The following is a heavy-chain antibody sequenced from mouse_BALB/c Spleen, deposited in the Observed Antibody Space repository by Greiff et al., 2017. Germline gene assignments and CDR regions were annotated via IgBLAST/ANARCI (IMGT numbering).Heavy chain of an antibody. V-gene: IGHV1-9*01. J-gene: IGHJ3*01. CDR1: GYTFSSYW. CDR3: ARLGGNYVVAY. D-gene: IGHD2-1*01. CDR2: ILPGSGST. Sequence: QVQLQQSGAELMKPGASVKISCKATGYTFSSYWIEWVKQRPGHGLEWIGEILPGSGSTNYNEKFKGKATFTADTSSNTAYMQLSSLTSEDSAVYYCARLGGNYVVAYWGQGTLVTVSA.